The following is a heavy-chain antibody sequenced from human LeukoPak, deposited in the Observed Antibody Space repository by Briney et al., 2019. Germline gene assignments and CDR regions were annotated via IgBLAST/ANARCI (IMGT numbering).Heavy chain of an antibody. CDR2: INSDGSST. Sequence: PGGSLRLSCAASGFIFSDYWMHWVRQGLGKGLVWVSRINSDGSSTSYADSVKGRFTISRDNAKNTLYLQMNSLRAEDTAVYYCARVVGGYSYGYWGQGTLVTVSS. V-gene: IGHV3-74*01. CDR1: GFIFSDYW. D-gene: IGHD5-18*01. CDR3: ARVVGGYSYGY. J-gene: IGHJ4*02.